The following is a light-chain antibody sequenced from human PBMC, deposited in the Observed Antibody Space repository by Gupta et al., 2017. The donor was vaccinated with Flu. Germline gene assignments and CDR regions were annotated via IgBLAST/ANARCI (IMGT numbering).Light chain of an antibody. CDR2: DNN. CDR3: GTWDNSLGYSRV. V-gene: IGLV1-51*01. CDR1: RSNIGPNL. J-gene: IGLJ3*02. Sequence: QSVLTQPPSVSAAPGQKVTISCSGRRSNIGPNLVSWYQQVPGTAPKLLIYDNNKRSSGIPDRFSGSKSGTSATLGITGLQTGDEADYYCGTWDNSLGYSRVFGGGTKVIVL.